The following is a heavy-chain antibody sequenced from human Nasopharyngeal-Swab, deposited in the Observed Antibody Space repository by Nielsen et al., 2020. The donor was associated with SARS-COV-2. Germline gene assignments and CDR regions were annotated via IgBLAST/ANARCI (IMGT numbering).Heavy chain of an antibody. CDR2: IYPDDSDT. CDR1: GYSFTDYW. Sequence: GESLKISCQGSGYSFTDYWIAWVRQMPGKGLEWMGMIYPDDSDTNYSPSFQGQVTMSADKSFNSSYLQWTTLRPSDTAVYFCHNWSESAGFDVWGQGTKVVVSS. V-gene: IGHV5-51*01. D-gene: IGHD5-24*01. J-gene: IGHJ3*01. CDR3: HNWSESAGFDV.